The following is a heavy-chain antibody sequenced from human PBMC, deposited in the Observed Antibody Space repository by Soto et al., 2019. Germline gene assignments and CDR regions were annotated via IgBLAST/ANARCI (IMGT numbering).Heavy chain of an antibody. CDR3: ATHKKTRAYSECFDY. V-gene: IGHV3-23*01. CDR1: GFTFSSHA. D-gene: IGHD2-15*01. CDR2: ISGSGGST. J-gene: IGHJ4*02. Sequence: GGSLRLSCAASGFTFSSHAMSWVRQAPGKGLEWVSAISGSGGSTYYADSVKGRFTISRDNSKNTLYLQMNSLRAEDTAVYYCATHKKTRAYSECFDYWGQGTLVTVSS.